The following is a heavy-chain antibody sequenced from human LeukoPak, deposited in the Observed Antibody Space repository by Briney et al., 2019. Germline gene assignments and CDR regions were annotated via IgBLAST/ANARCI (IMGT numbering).Heavy chain of an antibody. V-gene: IGHV1-3*01. CDR2: INAGNGNT. CDR3: ARWTGPYYYYGMDV. Sequence: GASVKVSCKASGYTFTSYAMHWVRQAPGQRLEWMGWINAGNGNTKYSQRFQGRVTITRDTSASTAYMELSSLRSEDTAEYYCARWTGPYYYYGMDVWGQGTTVTVSS. J-gene: IGHJ6*02. CDR1: GYTFTSYA. D-gene: IGHD1-14*01.